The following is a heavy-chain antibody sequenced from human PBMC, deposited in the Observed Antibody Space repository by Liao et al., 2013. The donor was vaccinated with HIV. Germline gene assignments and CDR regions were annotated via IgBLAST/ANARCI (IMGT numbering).Heavy chain of an antibody. J-gene: IGHJ3*02. CDR2: IYHSGNT. D-gene: IGHD3-10*01. V-gene: IGHV4-30-2*01. CDR1: GGSISSGGYS. Sequence: QLQLQESGSGLVKPSQTLSLTCAVSGGSISSGGYSWSWIRQPPGKGLEWIGYIYHSGNTYYNPSLKSRVTISVDRSKNQFSLRLSSVTAADTAVYYCASRGLRGHDAFDIWGRGTMVTVSS. CDR3: ASRGLRGHDAFDI.